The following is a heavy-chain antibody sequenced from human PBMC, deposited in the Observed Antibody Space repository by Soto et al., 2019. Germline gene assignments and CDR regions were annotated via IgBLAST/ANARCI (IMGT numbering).Heavy chain of an antibody. V-gene: IGHV1-69*02. CDR3: ARGTRGHDDAFDI. CDR1: GGTFSGYT. J-gene: IGHJ3*02. Sequence: SVKVSCKASGGTFSGYTISWVRQAPGQGLEWMGRIIPILGIANYAQKFQGRVTITADKSTSTAYMELSSLRSEDTAVYYCARGTRGHDDAFDIWGQGTMVTVSS. D-gene: IGHD3-10*01. CDR2: IIPILGIA.